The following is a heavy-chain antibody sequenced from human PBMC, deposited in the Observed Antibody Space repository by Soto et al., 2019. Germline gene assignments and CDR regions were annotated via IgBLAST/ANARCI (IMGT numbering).Heavy chain of an antibody. CDR1: GYTFTSYD. V-gene: IGHV1-8*01. J-gene: IGHJ6*02. CDR3: ARDYGDSYYYYYGMDV. Sequence: ASVKVSCKASGYTFTSYDINWVRQATGQGLEWMGWMNPDSGNTGYAQKFQGRVTMTRNTSISTAYMELSSLRSEDTAVYYCARDYGDSYYYYYGMDVWGQGTTVTVSS. CDR2: MNPDSGNT. D-gene: IGHD4-17*01.